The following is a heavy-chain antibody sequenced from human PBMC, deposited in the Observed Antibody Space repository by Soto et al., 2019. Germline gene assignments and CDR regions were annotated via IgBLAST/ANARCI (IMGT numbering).Heavy chain of an antibody. CDR3: ARGELGYCSSTSCYYSYYYGMDV. D-gene: IGHD2-2*01. CDR1: GCTFTSYA. CDR2: INAGNGNT. J-gene: IGHJ6*02. V-gene: IGHV1-3*01. Sequence: GASVKVSCKASGCTFTSYAMHWVRQAPGQRLEWMGWINAGNGNTKYSQKFQGRVTITRDTSASTAYMELSSLRSEDTAVYYCARGELGYCSSTSCYYSYYYGMDVWGQGTTVTVSS.